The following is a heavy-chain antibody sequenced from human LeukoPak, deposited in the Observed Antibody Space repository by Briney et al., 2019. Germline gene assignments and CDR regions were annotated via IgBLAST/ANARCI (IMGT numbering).Heavy chain of an antibody. D-gene: IGHD1-14*01. V-gene: IGHV4-59*01. CDR1: GGSISSYY. CDR3: ARDGGSGYYYYYMDV. CDR2: IYYSGST. J-gene: IGHJ6*03. Sequence: SETLSLTCTVSGGSISSYYWSWIRQPPGKGLEWIGYIYYSGSTNYNPSLKSRVTISVDTSKNQFSLKLSSVTAADTAVYYCARDGGSGYYYYYMDVWGKGTTVTISS.